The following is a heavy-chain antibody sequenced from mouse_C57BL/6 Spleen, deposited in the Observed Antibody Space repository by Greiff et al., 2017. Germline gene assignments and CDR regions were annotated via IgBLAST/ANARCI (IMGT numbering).Heavy chain of an antibody. CDR3: ARYWDEGFAY. V-gene: IGHV1-82*01. CDR2: IYPGDGDT. Sequence: QVQLQQSGPELVKPGASVKISCKASGYAFSSSWMNWVKQRPGKGLEWIGRIYPGDGDTNYNGKFKGKATLTAYKSSSTAYMQLSSLTSEDSAVYFCARYWDEGFAYWGQGTLVTVSA. J-gene: IGHJ3*01. D-gene: IGHD4-1*01. CDR1: GYAFSSSW.